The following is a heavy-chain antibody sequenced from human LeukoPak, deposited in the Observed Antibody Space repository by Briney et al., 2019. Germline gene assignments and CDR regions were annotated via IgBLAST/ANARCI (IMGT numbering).Heavy chain of an antibody. J-gene: IGHJ4*02. CDR3: AREMWAGSYRSLSFDY. V-gene: IGHV1-69*01. Sequence: SVKVSCKASGGTFSSYAISWVRQAPGQGLEWMGGIIPIFGTANYAQKFQGRVTITADESTSTAYMELSSLRSEDTAVYYCAREMWAGSYRSLSFDYWGQGTLVTVSS. D-gene: IGHD3-16*02. CDR2: IIPIFGTA. CDR1: GGTFSSYA.